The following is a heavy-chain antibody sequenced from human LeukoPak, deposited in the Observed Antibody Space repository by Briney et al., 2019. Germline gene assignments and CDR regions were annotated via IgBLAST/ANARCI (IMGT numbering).Heavy chain of an antibody. D-gene: IGHD5-18*01. CDR2: INHSGST. V-gene: IGHV4-39*07. CDR3: ARGYVGYSYGWVTHCLFDY. J-gene: IGHJ4*02. Sequence: PSETLSLTCTVSGGSISSSSYYWGWIRQPPGKGLEWIGEINHSGSTNYNPSLKSRVTISVDTSKNQFSLKLSSVTAADTAVYYCARGYVGYSYGWVTHCLFDYWGQGTLVTVSS. CDR1: GGSISSSSYY.